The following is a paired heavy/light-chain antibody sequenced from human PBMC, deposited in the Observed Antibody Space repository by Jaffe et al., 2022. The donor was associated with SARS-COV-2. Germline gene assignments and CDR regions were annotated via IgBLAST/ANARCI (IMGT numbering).Heavy chain of an antibody. Sequence: EVQLVESGGNLVQPGGCLRLSCAASGFTFRNHAMGWARQAPGKGLEWVSVINAGDGAAYYPDSVKGRFTLSRDNSKNTLSLQMNSLRAEDTAVYYCAKGSATGGTREPDIWGQGTMVTVSS. CDR2: INAGDGAA. V-gene: IGHV3-23*04. CDR1: GFTFRNHA. CDR3: AKGSATGGTREPDI. D-gene: IGHD7-27*01. J-gene: IGHJ3*02.
Light chain of an antibody. J-gene: IGKJ1*01. CDR1: QSLVNSDGNTY. V-gene: IGKV2-30*01. CDR3: MQGTQWPWT. CDR2: KVS. Sequence: DVVMTQSPLSLPVTLGQPASISCRSSQSLVNSDGNTYLNWFQQRPGQSPRRLIYKVSNRDSGVPDRFSGSGSGTDFTLKISRVEAEDVGVYYCMQGTQWPWTFGQGTKVEIK.